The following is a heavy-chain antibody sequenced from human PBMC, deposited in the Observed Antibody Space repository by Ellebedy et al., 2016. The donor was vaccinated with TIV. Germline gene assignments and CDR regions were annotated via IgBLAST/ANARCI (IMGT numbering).Heavy chain of an antibody. V-gene: IGHV3-23*01. D-gene: IGHD1-7*01. J-gene: IGHJ4*02. CDR3: AKLPVAYNWNYADDY. Sequence: GESLKISCAASGFAFKSYVMSWVRQAPGKGLEWVSTIGGTGGTTYYRESVKGRFTVSRDTSRNTLYLQMSSLRAEDTAVYYCAKLPVAYNWNYADDYWGQGTLVTVSS. CDR2: IGGTGGTT. CDR1: GFAFKSYV.